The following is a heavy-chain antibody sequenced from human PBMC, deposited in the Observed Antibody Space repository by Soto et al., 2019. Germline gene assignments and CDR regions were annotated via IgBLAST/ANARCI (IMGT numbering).Heavy chain of an antibody. CDR1: GFTFSSYA. CDR2: ISGSGGST. V-gene: IGHV3-23*01. D-gene: IGHD3-22*01. CDR3: AKDGQITMIVVVTPYYFDY. J-gene: IGHJ4*02. Sequence: GGSLRLSCAASGFTFSSYAMSWVRQAPGKGPEWVSAISGSGGSTYYADSVKGRFTISRDNSKNTLYLQMNSLRAEDTAVYYCAKDGQITMIVVVTPYYFDYWGQGTLVTVSS.